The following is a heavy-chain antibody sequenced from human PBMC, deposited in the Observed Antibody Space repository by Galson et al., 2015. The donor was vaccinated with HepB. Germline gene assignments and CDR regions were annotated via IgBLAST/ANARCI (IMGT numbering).Heavy chain of an antibody. V-gene: IGHV4-34*01. Sequence: SGYYWSWIRQPPGKGLEWIGEINHSGSTNYNPSLKSRVTISVDTSKNPFSLKLSSVTAADTAVYYCARAPIYGAVAGLDYWGQGTLVTVSS. CDR1: SGYY. CDR2: INHSGST. J-gene: IGHJ4*02. D-gene: IGHD6-19*01. CDR3: ARAPIYGAVAGLDY.